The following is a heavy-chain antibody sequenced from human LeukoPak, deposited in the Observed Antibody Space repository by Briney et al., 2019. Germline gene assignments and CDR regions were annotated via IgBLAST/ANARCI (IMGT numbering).Heavy chain of an antibody. D-gene: IGHD3-3*01. CDR1: GGSISSYY. CDR2: IYYSGST. CDR3: AASPDYDFWTGKDY. V-gene: IGHV4-59*01. J-gene: IGHJ4*02. Sequence: PSETLSLTCTVSGGSISSYYWSWIRQPPGKGLEWIGYIYYSGSTNYNPSLKSRVTISVDTSKNQFSLKLSSVTAADTAVYYCAASPDYDFWTGKDYWGQGTLVTVSS.